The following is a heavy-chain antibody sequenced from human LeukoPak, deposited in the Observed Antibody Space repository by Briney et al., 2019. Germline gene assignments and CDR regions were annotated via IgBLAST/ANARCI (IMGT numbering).Heavy chain of an antibody. J-gene: IGHJ4*02. CDR2: ISYDGSNK. CDR1: GFTFSSYG. CDR3: AKGKQQLDY. V-gene: IGHV3-30*18. D-gene: IGHD6-13*01. Sequence: GGSLRLSCAAPGFTFSSYGMHWVRQAPGKGLEWVAVISYDGSNKYYADSVKGRFTISRDNSKNTLYLQMNSLRAEDTAVYYCAKGKQQLDYWGQGTLVTVSS.